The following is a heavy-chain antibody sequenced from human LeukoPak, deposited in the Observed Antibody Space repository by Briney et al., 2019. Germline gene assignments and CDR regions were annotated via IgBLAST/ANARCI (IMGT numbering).Heavy chain of an antibody. CDR1: GFTFSTYG. V-gene: IGHV3-33*08. Sequence: PGGSLRLSCAASGFTFSTYGMHWVRQAPGKGLEWVAVIWYDGSNGYYADSVKGRFTISRDNSPHTLYLQINSLRAEDTAVYYCARPLSIVGATIGAFDMGGQGTRVSV. CDR2: IWYDGSNG. J-gene: IGHJ3*02. CDR3: ARPLSIVGATIGAFDM. D-gene: IGHD1-26*01.